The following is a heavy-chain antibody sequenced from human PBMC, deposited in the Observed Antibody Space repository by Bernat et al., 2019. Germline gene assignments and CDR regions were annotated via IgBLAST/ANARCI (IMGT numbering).Heavy chain of an antibody. CDR2: SRNKDKTFTT. D-gene: IGHD1-26*01. J-gene: IGHJ4*02. CDR3: ARASSYSGTYETRNYFDS. V-gene: IGHV3-72*01. Sequence: EVQLVESGGGLVQPGGSLRLSCAASGFTFSDHYMDWVRQARGKGLEWVGRSRNKDKTFTTEYAASVTGRFTISRDESKNSLYLQMNSLKTEDTAVYYCARASSYSGTYETRNYFDSWGQGTLVTVSS. CDR1: GFTFSDHY.